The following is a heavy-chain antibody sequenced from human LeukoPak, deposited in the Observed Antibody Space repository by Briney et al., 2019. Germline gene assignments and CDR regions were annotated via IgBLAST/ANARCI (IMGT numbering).Heavy chain of an antibody. CDR2: IYYSGST. CDR1: GGSIRSSSYY. CDR3: ARHGYSSSWYIPWYFDY. V-gene: IGHV4-39*01. Sequence: PSETLSLTCTVSGGSIRSSSYYWGWIRQPPGKGLEWIGSIYYSGSTYYNPSLKSRVTISVDTSKNQFSLKLSSVTAADTAVYYCARHGYSSSWYIPWYFDYWGQGTLVTVSS. D-gene: IGHD6-13*01. J-gene: IGHJ4*02.